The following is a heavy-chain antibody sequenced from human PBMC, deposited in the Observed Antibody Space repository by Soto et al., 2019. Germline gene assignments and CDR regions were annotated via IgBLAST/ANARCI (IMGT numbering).Heavy chain of an antibody. CDR1: GGSFSGYY. CDR3: ARNRKRVMAVYYYYGMDV. J-gene: IGHJ6*02. V-gene: IGHV4-34*01. D-gene: IGHD2-21*01. Sequence: KPSETLSLTCAVYGGSFSGYYWSWIRQPPGKGLEWIGEINHSGSTNYNPSLKSRVTISVDTPKNQFSLKLSSVTAADTAVYYCARNRKRVMAVYYYYGMDVWGQGTTVTVSS. CDR2: INHSGST.